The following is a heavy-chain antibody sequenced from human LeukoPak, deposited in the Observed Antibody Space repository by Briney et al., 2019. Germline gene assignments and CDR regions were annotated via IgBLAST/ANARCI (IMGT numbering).Heavy chain of an antibody. Sequence: SETLSLTCSVSGDSVSGVYWSWIQQPPGKGLEWIGYVYYSGDTNYNPSLKRRVTMSLDTSKNQVSLRMSSVTAADTAVYYCARHPFATPFDHWGRGILLTVSS. J-gene: IGHJ4*02. V-gene: IGHV4-59*08. CDR2: VYYSGDT. CDR3: ARHPFATPFDH. D-gene: IGHD2-2*01. CDR1: GDSVSGVY.